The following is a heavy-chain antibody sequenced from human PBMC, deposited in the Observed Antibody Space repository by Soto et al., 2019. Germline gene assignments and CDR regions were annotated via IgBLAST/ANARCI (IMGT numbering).Heavy chain of an antibody. V-gene: IGHV5-51*01. J-gene: IGHJ5*02. CDR1: GYSFTSYW. CDR2: IYPGDSDT. CDR3: ARQALAAAGAGYNWFDP. Sequence: PGESLKISCKGSGYSFTSYWIGWVRQMPGKGLEWMGIIYPGDSDTRYSPSFQGQVTISADKSISTAYLQWSSLKASDTAMYYCARQALAAAGAGYNWFDPWGQGTLVTVSS. D-gene: IGHD6-13*01.